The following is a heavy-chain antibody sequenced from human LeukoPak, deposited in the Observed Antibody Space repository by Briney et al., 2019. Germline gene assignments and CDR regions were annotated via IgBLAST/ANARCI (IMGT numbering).Heavy chain of an antibody. J-gene: IGHJ6*03. D-gene: IGHD4-17*01. Sequence: ASVKVSCKASGYTFTSYGISWVRQAPGQGLEWMGWISAYNGNTNYAQKLQGRVTMTTDTSTSTAYMELRSLRSDDTATYYCARDRGTVTTSGVYYYYHMDVWGKGTTVTISS. CDR3: ARDRGTVTTSGVYYYYHMDV. CDR2: ISAYNGNT. V-gene: IGHV1-18*01. CDR1: GYTFTSYG.